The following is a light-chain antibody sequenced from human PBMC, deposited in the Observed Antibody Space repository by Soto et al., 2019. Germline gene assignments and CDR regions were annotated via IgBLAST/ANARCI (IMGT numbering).Light chain of an antibody. CDR3: QQYNNWPPLT. CDR2: GAS. J-gene: IGKJ4*01. V-gene: IGKV3-15*01. Sequence: EIVMTQSPATLSVSPGERATLSCRASQSIRSDLAWYQQKPGQTPRLLIYGASTRATGIPARFSGSGSGTDFTLPISSLQSEDFAVYYCQQYNNWPPLTFGGGTKVEI. CDR1: QSIRSD.